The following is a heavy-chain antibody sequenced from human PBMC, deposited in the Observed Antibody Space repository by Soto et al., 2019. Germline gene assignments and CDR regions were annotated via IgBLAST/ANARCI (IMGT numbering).Heavy chain of an antibody. Sequence: SETLSLTCTVSGGSISSSSYYWGWIRQPPGKGLEWIGSIHYTGSTYYNSSLKSRVTISVDTSKNQFSLKLSSVTAADTAVYYCASEGETGYSSHFDYWGQGTLVTVSS. J-gene: IGHJ4*02. V-gene: IGHV4-39*07. D-gene: IGHD3-9*01. CDR3: ASEGETGYSSHFDY. CDR1: GGSISSSSYY. CDR2: IHYTGST.